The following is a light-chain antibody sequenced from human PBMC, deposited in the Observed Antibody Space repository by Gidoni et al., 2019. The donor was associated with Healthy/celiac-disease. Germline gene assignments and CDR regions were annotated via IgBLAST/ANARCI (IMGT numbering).Light chain of an antibody. J-gene: IGLJ2*01. V-gene: IGLV3-1*01. CDR3: QAWDSNVV. CDR1: KLGDKY. CDR2: QDS. Sequence: SYELPQPPSVFVSPGQTASITCSGDKLGDKYACWYQQKPGQSPVLVIYQDSKRPSGIPERFSGSNSGNTATLTISGTQAMDEADYYCQAWDSNVVFGGGTKLTIL.